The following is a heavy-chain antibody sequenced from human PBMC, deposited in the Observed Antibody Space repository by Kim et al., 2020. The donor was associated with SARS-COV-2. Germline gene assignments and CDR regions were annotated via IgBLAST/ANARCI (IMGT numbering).Heavy chain of an antibody. CDR3: AGYRYFDWLLGDY. CDR1: GGSISSYY. D-gene: IGHD3-9*01. J-gene: IGHJ4*02. V-gene: IGHV4-59*13. Sequence: SETLSLTCTVSGGSISSYYWSWIRQPPGKGLEWIGDIYYSGSTNYNPSLKSRATISVDTSKNQFSLKLSSVTAADTAVYYCAGYRYFDWLLGDYWGQGTLVTVSS. CDR2: IYYSGST.